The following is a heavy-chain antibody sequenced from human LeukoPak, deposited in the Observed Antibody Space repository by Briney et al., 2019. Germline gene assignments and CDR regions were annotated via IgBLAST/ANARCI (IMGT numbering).Heavy chain of an antibody. V-gene: IGHV1-58*01. CDR3: AALHYCSSTSCSIDWFDP. CDR2: VVVGSGNT. CDR1: GFTFTSSA. Sequence: SVKVSCKASGFTFTSSAVQWVRQARGQRLEWIGWVVVGSGNTNYAQKFQERVTITRDMSTSTAYMELSSLRSEDTAVYYCAALHYCSSTSCSIDWFDPWGQGTLVTVSS. D-gene: IGHD2-2*01. J-gene: IGHJ5*02.